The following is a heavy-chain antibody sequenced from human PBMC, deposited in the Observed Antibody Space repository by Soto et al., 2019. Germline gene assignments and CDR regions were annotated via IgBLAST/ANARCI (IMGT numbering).Heavy chain of an antibody. D-gene: IGHD6-19*01. J-gene: IGHJ4*02. CDR1: GFTFSSYW. Sequence: PGGSLRLSCAASGFTFSSYWMHWVRQAPGKGLVWVSRINSDGSSTSYADSVKGRFTISRDNAKNTLYLQMNSLRAEDTAVYYFARDQGYSSGWYSSNYFDYWGQGTLVTVSS. CDR3: ARDQGYSSGWYSSNYFDY. CDR2: INSDGSST. V-gene: IGHV3-74*01.